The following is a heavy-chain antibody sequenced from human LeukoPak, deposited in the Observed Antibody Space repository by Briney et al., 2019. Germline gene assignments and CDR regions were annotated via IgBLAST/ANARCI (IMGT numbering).Heavy chain of an antibody. J-gene: IGHJ4*02. CDR2: INPNSGGT. CDR1: GYTFTGYY. D-gene: IGHD3-9*01. V-gene: IGHV1-2*02. Sequence: ASVKVSCKASGYTFTGYYMHWVRQAPGQGLEWMGWINPNSGGTNYPQKFQGRVTMTRDTSISTAYMELSRLRSDDTAVYYCARSPDILTGEKFDYWGQGTLVTVSS. CDR3: ARSPDILTGEKFDY.